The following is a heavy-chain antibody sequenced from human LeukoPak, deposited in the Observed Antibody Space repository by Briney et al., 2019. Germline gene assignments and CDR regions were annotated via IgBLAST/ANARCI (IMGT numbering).Heavy chain of an antibody. V-gene: IGHV1-3*01. CDR3: ASTTVTTYGFDY. J-gene: IGHJ4*02. Sequence: EASVKVSCKASGYTFTNNAMHWVRQAPGQRLEWMGWINAGNGNAKYSQKFQGRVTITRDTSASTAYMELSSLRSEDTAVYYCASTTVTTYGFDYWGQGTLVTVSS. D-gene: IGHD4-11*01. CDR1: GYTFTNNA. CDR2: INAGNGNA.